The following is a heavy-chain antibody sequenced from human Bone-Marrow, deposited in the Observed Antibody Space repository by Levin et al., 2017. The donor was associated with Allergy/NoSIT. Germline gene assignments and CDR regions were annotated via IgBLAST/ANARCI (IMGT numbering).Heavy chain of an antibody. V-gene: IGHV1-2*02. CDR1: GYTFTGYY. J-gene: IGHJ6*02. D-gene: IGHD1-26*01. CDR3: ATQLLQQAPRYYYDYGMDV. CDR2: INPNSGGT. Sequence: GESLKISCKASGYTFTGYYMHWVRQAPGQGLEWMGWINPNSGGTNYAQKFQGRVTMTRDTSISTAYMELSRLRSDDTAVYYCATQLLQQAPRYYYDYGMDVWGQGTTVTVSS.